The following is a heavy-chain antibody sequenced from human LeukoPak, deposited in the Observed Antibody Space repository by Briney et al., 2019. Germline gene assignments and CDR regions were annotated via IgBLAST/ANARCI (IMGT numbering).Heavy chain of an antibody. Sequence: GGSLRLSCAASGFTFSSYEMNWVRQAPGKGLEWVSYISSSGSTIYYADSVKGRFAISRDNAKNSLYLQMNSLRAEDTAVYYCASIVVVPAAISWGQGTLVTVSS. CDR1: GFTFSSYE. D-gene: IGHD2-2*02. CDR3: ASIVVVPAAIS. CDR2: ISSSGSTI. V-gene: IGHV3-48*03. J-gene: IGHJ5*02.